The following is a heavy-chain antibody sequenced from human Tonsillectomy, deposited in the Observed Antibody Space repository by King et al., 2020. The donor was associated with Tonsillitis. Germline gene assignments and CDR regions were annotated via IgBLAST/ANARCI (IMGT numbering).Heavy chain of an antibody. D-gene: IGHD2-2*01. V-gene: IGHV3-74*01. CDR3: AREEGYCSSTSCLDAFDI. CDR1: GFTFSSYW. CDR2: INSDGSST. Sequence: VQLVESGGGLVQPGGSLRLSCAASGFTFSSYWMHWVRQAPGKGLVWVSRINSDGSSTNYADSVKGRFTISRDNAKNTLYLQMNSLRAEDTAVYYCAREEGYCSSTSCLDAFDIWGQGTMVTVSS. J-gene: IGHJ3*02.